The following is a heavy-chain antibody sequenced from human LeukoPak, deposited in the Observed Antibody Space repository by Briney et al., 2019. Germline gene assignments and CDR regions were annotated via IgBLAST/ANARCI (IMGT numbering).Heavy chain of an antibody. D-gene: IGHD2-21*01. J-gene: IGHJ5*02. CDR1: GFTVSSNY. V-gene: IGHV4-59*04. Sequence: PGGSLRLSCAASGFTVSSNYMSWVRQAPGKGLEWIANINYGGHTYYNPSVKSRVTLSVDVSKNLFSLNMTSVTAADTALYFCARTHIDSLGWFDPWGQGTLVTVSS. CDR2: INYGGHT. CDR3: ARTHIDSLGWFDP.